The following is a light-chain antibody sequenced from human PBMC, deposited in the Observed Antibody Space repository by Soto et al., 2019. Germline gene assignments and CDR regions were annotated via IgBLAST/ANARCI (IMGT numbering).Light chain of an antibody. CDR2: RNN. Sequence: QSVLTQPPSASGTPGQRVTISCSGSSSTIGSNYVYWYQQLPGTAPKLLIYRNNQRPSGVPDRFSGSKSGTSASLAISGLRSEDEAEYYCAAWDDSLSGWVFGGGTKVTVL. CDR3: AAWDDSLSGWV. CDR1: SSTIGSNY. V-gene: IGLV1-47*01. J-gene: IGLJ3*02.